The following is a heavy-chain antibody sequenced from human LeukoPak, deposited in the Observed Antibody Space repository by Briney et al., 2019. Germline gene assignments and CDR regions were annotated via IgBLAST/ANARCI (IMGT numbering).Heavy chain of an antibody. CDR2: IYHSGNT. CDR3: ARVIREPVGATWYDAFDI. V-gene: IGHV4-30-2*01. CDR1: GGSVSSGGYY. D-gene: IGHD1-26*01. Sequence: PSQTLSLTCTVSGGSVSSGGYYWSWIRQPPGKGLEWIGYIYHSGNTYYNPSLKSRVTISVDRSKNQFSLKLSSVTAADTAVYYCARVIREPVGATWYDAFDIWGQGTMVTVSS. J-gene: IGHJ3*02.